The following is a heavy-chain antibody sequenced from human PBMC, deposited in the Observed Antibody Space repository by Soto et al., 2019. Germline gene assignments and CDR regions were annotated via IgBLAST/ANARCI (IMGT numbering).Heavy chain of an antibody. Sequence: PXESLKISFKASGYGFTSYWIGWVRQMPGKGLEWMGIIYIDDSDTRYSPSFQGQVTISGDKSIKTAYLHWSSLKASDTAMYYCASRKRTSDAFDIWGQGTMVTVS. CDR3: ASRKRTSDAFDI. CDR1: GYGFTSYW. J-gene: IGHJ3*02. V-gene: IGHV5-51*01. CDR2: IYIDDSDT. D-gene: IGHD1-1*01.